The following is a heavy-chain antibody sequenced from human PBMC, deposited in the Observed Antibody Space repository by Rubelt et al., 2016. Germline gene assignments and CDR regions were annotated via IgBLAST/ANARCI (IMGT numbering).Heavy chain of an antibody. CDR3: AREAGLGSSSEDY. CDR1: GFNFSTYA. Sequence: VQLLESGGGLAQPGGSLRLSCAASGFNFSTYAMSWVRQAPGKGLGWIGEINHSGSTNYNPSLKSRVTISVEPAKTQFSLKLSSGTAADTAVYYCAREAGLGSSSEDYWGQGTLVTVSS. D-gene: IGHD6-6*01. V-gene: IGHV4-34*01. CDR2: INHSGST. J-gene: IGHJ4*02.